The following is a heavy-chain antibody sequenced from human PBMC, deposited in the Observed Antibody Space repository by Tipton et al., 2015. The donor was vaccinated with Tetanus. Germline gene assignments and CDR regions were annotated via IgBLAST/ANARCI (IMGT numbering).Heavy chain of an antibody. CDR3: ARGLIDDFLGSRIYFDS. CDR2: THHSGNT. Sequence: LRLSCSVSGGSLRSGDHYWSWIRQVPGKGLEWIGYTHHSGNTNYNPSLSGRVTTSVDTSKNQFSLKMSSVTAADTAVYYCARGLIDDFLGSRIYFDSWGPGTLVTVSS. V-gene: IGHV4-61*08. D-gene: IGHD2-8*01. J-gene: IGHJ4*02. CDR1: GGSLRSGDHY.